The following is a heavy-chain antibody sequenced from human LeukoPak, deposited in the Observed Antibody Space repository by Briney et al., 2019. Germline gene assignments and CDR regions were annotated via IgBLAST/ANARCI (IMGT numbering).Heavy chain of an antibody. J-gene: IGHJ6*03. D-gene: IGHD3-3*01. CDR3: ARVYYDFWSGYPQYYMDV. Sequence: SETLFLTCAVYGGSFSGYSWSWIRQPPGKGLEWVGEINHSGSTNYNPSLKSRVTISVDTSKNQFSLQLSSVTAADTAVYYCARVYYDFWSGYPQYYMDVWGKGTTVTVSS. CDR1: GGSFSGYS. V-gene: IGHV4-34*01. CDR2: INHSGST.